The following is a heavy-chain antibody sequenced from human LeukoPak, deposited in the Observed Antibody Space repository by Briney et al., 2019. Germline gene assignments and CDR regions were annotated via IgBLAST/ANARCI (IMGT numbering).Heavy chain of an antibody. CDR2: IYYSGST. V-gene: IGHV4-59*12. J-gene: IGHJ3*02. D-gene: IGHD3-22*01. Sequence: PSETLSLTCAVYGGSISSYYWSWIRQPPGKGLEWIGYIYYSGSTNYNPSLKSRVTISVDTSKNQFSLKLSSVTAADTAVYYCARDKDYYDSRADAFDIWGQGTMVTVSS. CDR3: ARDKDYYDSRADAFDI. CDR1: GGSISSYY.